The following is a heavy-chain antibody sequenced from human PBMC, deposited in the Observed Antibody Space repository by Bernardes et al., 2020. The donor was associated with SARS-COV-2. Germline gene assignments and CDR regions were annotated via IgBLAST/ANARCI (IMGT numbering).Heavy chain of an antibody. CDR2: ISSSSNYI. CDR3: ARARENYDILTWLALDY. V-gene: IGHV3-21*06. J-gene: IGHJ4*02. D-gene: IGHD3-9*01. Sequence: GGSLRLSCAASGFTFSTYSMNWVRQAPGKGLEWVSYISSSSNYIYYADSVKGRFTISRDNAKNSLYLQMNSLRAEDTAVYYCARARENYDILTWLALDYWGQGNLVTVSS. CDR1: GFTFSTYS.